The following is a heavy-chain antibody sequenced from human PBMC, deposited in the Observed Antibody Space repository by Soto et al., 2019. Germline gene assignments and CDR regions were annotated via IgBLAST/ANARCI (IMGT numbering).Heavy chain of an antibody. V-gene: IGHV4-31*03. Sequence: PSETLSLTCTVSCGSISSGGYYWSWIRQHPGKGLEWIGYIYYSGSTYYNPSLKSRVTISVDTSKNQFSLKLSSVTAADTAVYYCARDSAEGYYYYMDVWGKGTTVTVSS. CDR3: ARDSAEGYYYYMDV. CDR1: CGSISSGGYY. J-gene: IGHJ6*03. D-gene: IGHD2-2*01. CDR2: IYYSGST.